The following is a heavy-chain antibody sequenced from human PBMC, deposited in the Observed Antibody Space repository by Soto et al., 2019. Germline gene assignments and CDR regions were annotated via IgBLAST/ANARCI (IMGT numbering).Heavy chain of an antibody. J-gene: IGHJ6*02. CDR2: MNPNSGGT. CDR3: ARVDCSGGSCQWSGMDV. D-gene: IGHD2-15*01. V-gene: IGHV1-2*02. CDR1: GYTFTGYF. Sequence: QVQVVQSGAEVKKPGASVKVSCKASGYTFTGYFMHWVRQAPGQGLEWMGWMNPNSGGTNYAQQFQGRVTMTRDTSISTAYMEMSRLRSDDTAVYYCARVDCSGGSCQWSGMDVWGQGTTVTVSS.